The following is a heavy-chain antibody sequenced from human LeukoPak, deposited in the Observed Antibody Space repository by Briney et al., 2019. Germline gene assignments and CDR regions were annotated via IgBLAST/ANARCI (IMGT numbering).Heavy chain of an antibody. D-gene: IGHD2/OR15-2a*01. Sequence: KPSATLSPTCTVSGGSISSYYWSWIRQPPGKGLEWIGYIYYSGSTNYNPSLKSRVTISVDTSKNQFSLKLSSVTAADTAVYFCARHSRGVTSAYYFWIDPWGQGTLVTVFS. CDR2: IYYSGST. CDR1: GGSISSYY. V-gene: IGHV4-59*08. J-gene: IGHJ5*02. CDR3: ARHSRGVTSAYYFWIDP.